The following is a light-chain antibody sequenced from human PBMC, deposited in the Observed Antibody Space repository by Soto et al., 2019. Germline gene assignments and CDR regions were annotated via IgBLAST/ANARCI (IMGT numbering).Light chain of an antibody. CDR1: SSDVGVSNL. V-gene: IGLV2-23*02. CDR3: RSYANRRWL. CDR2: EVS. Sequence: QSALTQPASVSGSPGQSITISCTGSSSDVGVSNLVSWYQQHPGKAPKLIIYEVSQRPSGVSNRFSGSKSGNTASLTISGIQADYGGDYYCRSYANRRWLFGAGTKVTVL. J-gene: IGLJ3*02.